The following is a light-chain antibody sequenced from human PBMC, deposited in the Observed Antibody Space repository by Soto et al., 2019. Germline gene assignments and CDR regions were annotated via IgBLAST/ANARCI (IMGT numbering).Light chain of an antibody. Sequence: SYELTQPPSVSVAPGKTARITCGGNNIGSKSVHWYQQKPGQAPVLVIYYDSDRPSGIPERVSGSNSGNTTTLTISRVEAGDEADYYCQVWDSSSDPLFGGGTKLTVL. V-gene: IGLV3-21*04. CDR3: QVWDSSSDPL. CDR2: YDS. CDR1: NIGSKS. J-gene: IGLJ2*01.